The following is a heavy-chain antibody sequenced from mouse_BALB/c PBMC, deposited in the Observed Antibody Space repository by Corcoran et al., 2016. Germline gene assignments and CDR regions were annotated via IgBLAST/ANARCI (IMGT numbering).Heavy chain of an antibody. Sequence: EVQLQLSGAELVKPGASVKLSCTASGFNIKDTYMHWVKQRPEQGLEWIGRIDPANGNTKYDPKFQGKATITADTSSNTAYLQLSSLTSEDTAVYYCANWDWYFDVWGAGTTVTVSS. D-gene: IGHD4-1*01. CDR3: ANWDWYFDV. CDR1: GFNIKDTY. V-gene: IGHV14-3*02. J-gene: IGHJ1*01. CDR2: IDPANGNT.